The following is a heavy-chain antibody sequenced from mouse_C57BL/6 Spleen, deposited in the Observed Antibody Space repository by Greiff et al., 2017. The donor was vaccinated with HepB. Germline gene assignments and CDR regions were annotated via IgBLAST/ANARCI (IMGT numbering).Heavy chain of an antibody. D-gene: IGHD2-2*01. CDR2: IHPNSGST. CDR3: ARDYYGYRVSDY. J-gene: IGHJ2*01. Sequence: QVQLQQPGAELVKPGASVKLSCKASGYTFTSYWMHWVKQRPGQGLEWIGMIHPNSGSTNYNEKFKSKATLTVDKSSSTAYMQLSSLTSEDSAVYYCARDYYGYRVSDYWGQGTTLTVSS. CDR1: GYTFTSYW. V-gene: IGHV1-64*01.